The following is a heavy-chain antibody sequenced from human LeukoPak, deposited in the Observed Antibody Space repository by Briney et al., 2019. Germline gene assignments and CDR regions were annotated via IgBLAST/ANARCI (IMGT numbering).Heavy chain of an antibody. V-gene: IGHV3-49*04. Sequence: GGSLRLSCTASGFTFGDYAMSWVRQAPGKGLEWVGFIRSKAYGGTTEYAASVKGRFTISRDDSKSIAYLQMNSLKTEDTAVSYCTRDLGYSGYFGDYWGQGTLVTVSS. D-gene: IGHD5-12*01. J-gene: IGHJ4*02. CDR1: GFTFGDYA. CDR2: IRSKAYGGTT. CDR3: TRDLGYSGYFGDY.